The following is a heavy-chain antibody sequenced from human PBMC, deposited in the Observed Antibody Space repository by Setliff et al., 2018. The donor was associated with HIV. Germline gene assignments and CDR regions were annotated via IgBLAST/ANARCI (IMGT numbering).Heavy chain of an antibody. D-gene: IGHD3-10*01. CDR1: GFTFNTYA. J-gene: IGHJ4*02. CDR2: ISGSSYST. CDR3: AKDVSDRFGVLSDPP. V-gene: IGHV3-23*01. Sequence: GGSLRLSCAASGFTFNTYAMAWVRQAPGKGLEWVSGISGSSYSTYYADSVKGRFTISRDNSKDTLFLQMDSLRAEDTAVYYCAKDVSDRFGVLSDPPGGQGTLVTVSS.